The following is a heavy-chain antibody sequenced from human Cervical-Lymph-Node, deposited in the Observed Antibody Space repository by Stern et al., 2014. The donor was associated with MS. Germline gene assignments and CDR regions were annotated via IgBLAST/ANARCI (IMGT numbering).Heavy chain of an antibody. CDR1: GLSLTTSAVG. CDR2: TFGDDDK. J-gene: IGHJ4*02. V-gene: IGHV2-5*02. D-gene: IGHD3-16*02. CDR3: AHSVTDYDDVWGTYRKFDY. Sequence: QVTLKESGPTLVKPTQTLTLTCTFSGLSLTTSAVGVGWIRQPPGKALEWLALTFGDDDKRYSPSLKSRLTITKDTSKSQVVLTMTNMDPVDTATYFCAHSVTDYDDVWGTYRKFDYWGQGALVTVSS.